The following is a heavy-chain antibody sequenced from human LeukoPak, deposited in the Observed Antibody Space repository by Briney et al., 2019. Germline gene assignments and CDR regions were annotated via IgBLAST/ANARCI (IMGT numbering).Heavy chain of an antibody. Sequence: PGGSLRVSCAASGFTFSPYWMYWVRXAPGKXLVWVSRINSDGSSTNYADSVKGRFTISRDNAKNTLYLQMNSLRAEDTAVYYCARGNYGLDVWGQGTTVTVSS. V-gene: IGHV3-74*01. CDR3: ARGNYGLDV. J-gene: IGHJ6*02. CDR1: GFTFSPYW. CDR2: INSDGSST.